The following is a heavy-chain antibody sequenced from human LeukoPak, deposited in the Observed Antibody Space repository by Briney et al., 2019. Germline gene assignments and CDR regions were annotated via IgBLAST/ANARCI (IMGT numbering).Heavy chain of an antibody. Sequence: GGSLRLSCAASGFTFSSYSMNWVRQAPGKGLEWVSSISSSSSYIYYADSVKGRFTISRDNAKNSLYLQMNSLRAEDTAVYYCARVRTDILTGYRIDYWGQGTLVTASS. D-gene: IGHD3-9*01. V-gene: IGHV3-21*01. CDR3: ARVRTDILTGYRIDY. J-gene: IGHJ4*02. CDR1: GFTFSSYS. CDR2: ISSSSSYI.